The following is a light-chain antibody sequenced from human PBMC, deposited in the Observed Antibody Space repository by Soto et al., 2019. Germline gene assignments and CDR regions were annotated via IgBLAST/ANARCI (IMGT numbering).Light chain of an antibody. CDR2: GNS. CDR1: NSNIGAGYD. V-gene: IGLV1-40*01. CDR3: QSYDSSLSVV. J-gene: IGLJ2*01. Sequence: QSALTQPASVSGSPGQRVTISCTGTNSNIGAGYDVHWYQQLPGTAPKLLIYGNSNRPSGVPDRFSGSKSGTSASLAITGLQAEDEADYYCQSYDSSLSVVFGGGTKVTVL.